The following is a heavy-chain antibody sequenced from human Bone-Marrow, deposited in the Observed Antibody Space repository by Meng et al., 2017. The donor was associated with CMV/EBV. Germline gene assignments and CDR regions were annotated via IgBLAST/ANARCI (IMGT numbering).Heavy chain of an antibody. CDR3: AKDVRKTGQLWFRGVEY. CDR2: IRFDGSHQ. Sequence: GESLKISCAASGFTFSGSGMHWVRQAPGKGLEWVAFIRFDGSHQNYADSVKGRFTVSRDNSKNTLYLQMNSLRLEDTAMYYCAKDVRKTGQLWFRGVEYWGQGTLVTVSS. J-gene: IGHJ4*02. CDR1: GFTFSGSG. D-gene: IGHD3-16*02. V-gene: IGHV3-30*02.